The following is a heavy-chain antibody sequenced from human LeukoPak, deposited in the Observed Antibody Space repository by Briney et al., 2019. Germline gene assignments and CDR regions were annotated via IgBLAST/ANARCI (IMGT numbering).Heavy chain of an antibody. V-gene: IGHV4-30-2*01. J-gene: IGHJ4*02. D-gene: IGHD3-10*01. Sequence: SETLSLTCTVSGGSISSGGYYWSWIRQPPGKGLEWIGYIYHSGSTYYNPSLKSRVTISVDRSKNQLSLNLNSVTAADTAVYYCARRREGTSNFDCWGQGTLVTVSS. CDR1: GGSISSGGYY. CDR2: IYHSGST. CDR3: ARRREGTSNFDC.